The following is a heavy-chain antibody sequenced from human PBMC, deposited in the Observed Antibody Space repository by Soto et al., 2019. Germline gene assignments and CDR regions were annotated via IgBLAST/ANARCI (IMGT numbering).Heavy chain of an antibody. V-gene: IGHV3-33*01. Sequence: QVQLVESGGGVVQPGRSLRLSCAASGFTFSSYGMHWVRQAPGKGLEWVAVIWYDGSNKYYADSVKGRFTISRDNSKNTLYLKMNSLRDEDTAVYYCARDSIAVAARRYFDYWGQGTLVTVSS. CDR3: ARDSIAVAARRYFDY. CDR1: GFTFSSYG. D-gene: IGHD6-19*01. CDR2: IWYDGSNK. J-gene: IGHJ4*02.